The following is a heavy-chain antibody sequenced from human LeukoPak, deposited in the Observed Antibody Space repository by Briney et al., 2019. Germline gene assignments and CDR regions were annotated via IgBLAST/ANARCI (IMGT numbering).Heavy chain of an antibody. J-gene: IGHJ4*02. V-gene: IGHV3-15*01. CDR1: GFTFSSYW. Sequence: GGSLRLSCAASGFTFSSYWMSWVRQAPGKGLEWVGRIKSKTDGGTTDYAAPVKGRFTISRDDSKNTLYLQMNSLKTEDTAVYYCTTFSIGYCSGGSCYSGYWGQRTLVTVSS. CDR3: TTFSIGYCSGGSCYSGY. CDR2: IKSKTDGGTT. D-gene: IGHD2-15*01.